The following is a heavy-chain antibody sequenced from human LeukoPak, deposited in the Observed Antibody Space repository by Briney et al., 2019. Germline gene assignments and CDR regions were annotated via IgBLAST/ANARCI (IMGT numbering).Heavy chain of an antibody. Sequence: PGRSLRLSCAASGFTFSSYGMHWVRQAPGKGLEWVAVISYDGSNKYYADSVKGRFTISRGNSKNTLYLQMNSLRAEDTAVYYCAKEWRTTGPTNYYYYYGMDVWGQGTTVTVSS. D-gene: IGHD1-1*01. CDR2: ISYDGSNK. CDR3: AKEWRTTGPTNYYYYYGMDV. J-gene: IGHJ6*02. V-gene: IGHV3-30*18. CDR1: GFTFSSYG.